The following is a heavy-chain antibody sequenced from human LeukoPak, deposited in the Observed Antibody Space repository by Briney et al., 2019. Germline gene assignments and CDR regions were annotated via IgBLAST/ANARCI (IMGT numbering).Heavy chain of an antibody. J-gene: IGHJ5*02. CDR1: GFSFGIYS. V-gene: IGHV3-23*01. Sequence: GGSLRLSCVASGFSFGIYSMTWVRQAPGKGLEWVSSISGSGGEIHYADSVKGRFTISRDNSKNTVYLQMNSLRDEDTAVFYCAKGGPFSTSSQKYFDPWGQGSLVTVSS. D-gene: IGHD6-6*01. CDR3: AKGGPFSTSSQKYFDP. CDR2: ISGSGGEI.